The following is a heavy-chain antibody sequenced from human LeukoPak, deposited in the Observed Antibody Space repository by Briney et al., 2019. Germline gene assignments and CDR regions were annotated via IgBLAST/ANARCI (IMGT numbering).Heavy chain of an antibody. D-gene: IGHD6-13*01. CDR2: IYSGGSA. Sequence: PGGSLRLSCVASGFTVSSNYMSWVRQAPGKGLEWVSVIYSGGSAYYADSVKGRFTISRDNSKNTLYLQMNSLRAEDTAVYYCARDPRRIAAAAFDIWGQGTMVTVSS. V-gene: IGHV3-66*01. CDR3: ARDPRRIAAAAFDI. CDR1: GFTVSSNY. J-gene: IGHJ3*02.